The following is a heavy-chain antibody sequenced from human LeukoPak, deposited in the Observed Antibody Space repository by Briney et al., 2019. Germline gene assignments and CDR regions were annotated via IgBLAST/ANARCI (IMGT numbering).Heavy chain of an antibody. CDR2: IYPGDSDT. J-gene: IGHJ4*02. CDR1: GYSFTSYW. CDR3: ARFQGNYYDSSGYYDY. D-gene: IGHD3-22*01. V-gene: IGHV5-51*01. Sequence: GESLKISCKGSGYSFTSYWIGWVRQMPGKGLEWMWIIYPGDSDTRYSPSFQGQVTISADKSISTAYLQWSSLKASDTAMYYCARFQGNYYDSSGYYDYWGQGTLVTVSS.